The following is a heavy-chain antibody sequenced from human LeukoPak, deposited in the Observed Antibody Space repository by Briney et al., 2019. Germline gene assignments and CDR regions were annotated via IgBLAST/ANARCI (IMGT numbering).Heavy chain of an antibody. D-gene: IGHD2-2*01. Sequence: TSETLSLTCTVSGGSISSSGYYWGWFRQSSGKGLEWIGSIYYSGSTYYNPSLKSRVTISVDTSKNQFSLRLTSVTAADTAVYFCAGQPENTRGFYWGQGTLVTVSS. CDR3: AGQPENTRGFY. J-gene: IGHJ1*01. CDR1: GGSISSSGYY. V-gene: IGHV4-39*01. CDR2: IYYSGST.